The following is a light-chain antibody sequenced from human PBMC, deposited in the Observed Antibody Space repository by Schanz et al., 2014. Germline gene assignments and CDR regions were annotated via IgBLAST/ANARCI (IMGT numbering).Light chain of an antibody. J-gene: IGLJ3*02. V-gene: IGLV2-23*02. CDR3: CSYAGLSSWV. CDR1: SSDIGNYNL. CDR2: DVS. Sequence: QSALTQPASVSGSPGQSITISCTGTSSDIGNYNLVSWYQQHPGKAPKVMIYDVSKWPSGVSNRFSGSKSGNTASLTISGLQAEDEADYYCCSYAGLSSWVFGGGTKLTVL.